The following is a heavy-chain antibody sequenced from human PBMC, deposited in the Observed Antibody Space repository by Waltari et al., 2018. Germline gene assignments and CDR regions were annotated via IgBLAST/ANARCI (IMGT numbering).Heavy chain of an antibody. V-gene: IGHV1-2*02. Sequence: QVQLVQSGTEVKKPGASVKVSCQASGYSFTDYHLHWVRQTPGQGLEWLGWINPKNGDTDYAQNFLGRVTMTRDTSINTVYMDLSGLRSDDTAVFYCARDPGPIVGAPDYWGQGTLVTVSS. CDR1: GYSFTDYH. J-gene: IGHJ4*02. D-gene: IGHD1-26*01. CDR2: INPKNGDT. CDR3: ARDPGPIVGAPDY.